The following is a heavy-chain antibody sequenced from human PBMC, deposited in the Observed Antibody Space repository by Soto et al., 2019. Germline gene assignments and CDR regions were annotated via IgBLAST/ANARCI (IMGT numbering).Heavy chain of an antibody. Sequence: EVQLVESGGGLVQPGGSLRLSCAASGFTFSSYWMSWVRQAPGKGLEWVANIKQDGSEKYYVDSVKGRFTISRDNAKNSLYLKMNILRAEYTSVYYCARDLFGFGYSSSSGFSWGQGTLVTVSS. V-gene: IGHV3-7*01. J-gene: IGHJ5*02. D-gene: IGHD6-6*01. CDR1: GFTFSSYW. CDR3: ARDLFGFGYSSSSGFS. CDR2: IKQDGSEK.